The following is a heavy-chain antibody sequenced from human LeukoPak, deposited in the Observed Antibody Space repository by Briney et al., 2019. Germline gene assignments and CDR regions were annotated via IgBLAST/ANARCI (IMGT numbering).Heavy chain of an antibody. D-gene: IGHD6-13*01. J-gene: IGHJ4*02. Sequence: ASVKVSCKSSGYTFTSYYVHWVRQAPGQGLEWMGINNPSGGSTSYAQRFQGRVTLTRDTSTSTVYMELSSLRSEDTAVYYCARDRDSSSWFVDYWDQGTLVTVSS. CDR1: GYTFTSYY. CDR3: ARDRDSSSWFVDY. V-gene: IGHV1-46*01. CDR2: NNPSGGST.